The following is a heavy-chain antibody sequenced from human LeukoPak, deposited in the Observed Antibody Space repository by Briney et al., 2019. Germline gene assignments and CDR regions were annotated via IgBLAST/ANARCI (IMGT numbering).Heavy chain of an antibody. CDR2: ISYGGSNK. Sequence: GGSLRLSCAASGFTFSSYGMHWVRQAPGKGLEWVAVISYGGSNKYYADSVKGRFTISRDNSKNTLYLQMNSLRAEDTAVYYCAKVRNHYDFWSGYYRYYYYGMDVWGQGTTVTVSS. CDR3: AKVRNHYDFWSGYYRYYYYGMDV. CDR1: GFTFSSYG. D-gene: IGHD3-3*01. J-gene: IGHJ6*02. V-gene: IGHV3-30*18.